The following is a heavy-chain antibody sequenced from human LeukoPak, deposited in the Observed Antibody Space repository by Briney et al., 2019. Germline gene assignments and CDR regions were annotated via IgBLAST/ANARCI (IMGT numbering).Heavy chain of an antibody. CDR2: MNQDGSQK. J-gene: IGHJ4*02. Sequence: GGSLRLSCVDSGFRFSNYWMTWVRQAPGKGLEWVANMNQDGSQKYYVDSVRGRFTISRDNAKSSLYLQMNSVRAEDTAVYYCARDVGYYCGPGTLVTVSS. V-gene: IGHV3-7*03. D-gene: IGHD1-26*01. CDR3: ARDVGYY. CDR1: GFRFSNYW.